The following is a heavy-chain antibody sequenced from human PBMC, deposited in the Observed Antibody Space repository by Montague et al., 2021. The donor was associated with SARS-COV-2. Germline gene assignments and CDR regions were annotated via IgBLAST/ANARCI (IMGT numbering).Heavy chain of an antibody. CDR1: GFTFSSYS. CDR2: ISSSSSYI. Sequence: SLRLSCAASGFTFSSYSMNWVRQAPGKGLEWVSSISSSSSYIYYADSVKGRFTISRDNAKNSLYLQMNSPRAEDTAVYYCARGLALHYDFWSGYYRPEYFQHWGQGTLVTVSS. V-gene: IGHV3-21*01. D-gene: IGHD3-3*01. CDR3: ARGLALHYDFWSGYYRPEYFQH. J-gene: IGHJ1*01.